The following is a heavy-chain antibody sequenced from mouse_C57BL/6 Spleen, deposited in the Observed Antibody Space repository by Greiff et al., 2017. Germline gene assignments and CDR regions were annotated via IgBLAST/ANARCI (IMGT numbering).Heavy chain of an antibody. D-gene: IGHD4-1*02. CDR3: ARDKGSTGTGWYFDV. Sequence: EVMLVESEGGLVQPGSSMKLSCTASGFTFSDYYMAWVRQVPEKGLEWVANINYDGSSTYYLDSLKSRFIISRDNAKNILYLQMSSLKSEDTATYYCARDKGSTGTGWYFDVWGTGTTVTVSS. CDR2: INYDGSST. J-gene: IGHJ1*03. V-gene: IGHV5-16*01. CDR1: GFTFSDYY.